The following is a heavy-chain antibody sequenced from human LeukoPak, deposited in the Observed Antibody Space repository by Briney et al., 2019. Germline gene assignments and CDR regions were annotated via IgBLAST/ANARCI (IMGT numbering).Heavy chain of an antibody. J-gene: IGHJ3*02. Sequence: PGGSLRLSCAASGFTFSNAWMSWVRQAPGKGLEWGGRIKSKTDGGTTDYAAAGKGRFTISGDDSKHTRYLQMNSLKTEDTAVYYCTTDDYYDSSGSFFDIWGQGTMVTVSS. V-gene: IGHV3-15*01. D-gene: IGHD3-22*01. CDR2: IKSKTDGGTT. CDR1: GFTFSNAW. CDR3: TTDDYYDSSGSFFDI.